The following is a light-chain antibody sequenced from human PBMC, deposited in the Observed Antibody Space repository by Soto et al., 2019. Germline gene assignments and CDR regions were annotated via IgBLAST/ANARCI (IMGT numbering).Light chain of an antibody. Sequence: ERVMTQSPATLFVSLGEKATLSCRASQSVGRNLAWYQQKPGQAPRLLFFGASTRAAGIPARFSGSGSETEFTLTISSLLSEDFAVYYCQQYDDSPLTVGGGT. CDR1: QSVGRN. J-gene: IGKJ4*01. CDR2: GAS. V-gene: IGKV3-15*01. CDR3: QQYDDSPLT.